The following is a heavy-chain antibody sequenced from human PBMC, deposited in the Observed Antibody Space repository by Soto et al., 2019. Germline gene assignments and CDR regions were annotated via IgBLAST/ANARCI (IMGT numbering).Heavy chain of an antibody. Sequence: QVQLVESGGGLVKPGGSLRLSCAASGFTFSDYYMSWIRQAPGKGLEWVSYITNTGSTIYYADSVKGRITISRDNAKNSLYLQMNSLRAEDTAVYYCARVSCRAYNCYPTYGMDVWGQGTTVTVSS. CDR1: GFTFSDYY. CDR2: ITNTGSTI. D-gene: IGHD1-20*01. CDR3: ARVSCRAYNCYPTYGMDV. V-gene: IGHV3-11*01. J-gene: IGHJ6*02.